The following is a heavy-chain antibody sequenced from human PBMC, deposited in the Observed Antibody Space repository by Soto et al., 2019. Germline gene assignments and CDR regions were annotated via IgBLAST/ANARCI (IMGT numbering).Heavy chain of an antibody. CDR1: GFSISDYG. Sequence: AGGSLRLSCAASGFSISDYGMEWVRQAPGKGLEWVALISYDGNNTYYADSVKGRFTISRDNSKDTLFLQMTGLLAEDTAVYYCAKGAGDRLSLGMDVWGQGTTVTVSS. V-gene: IGHV3-30*18. J-gene: IGHJ6*02. D-gene: IGHD1-26*01. CDR3: AKGAGDRLSLGMDV. CDR2: ISYDGNNT.